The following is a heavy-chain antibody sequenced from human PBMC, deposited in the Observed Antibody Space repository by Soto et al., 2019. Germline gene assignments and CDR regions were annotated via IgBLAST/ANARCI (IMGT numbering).Heavy chain of an antibody. CDR1: GFTFDDCA. CDR3: ANLPLYGSGFDC. J-gene: IGHJ4*02. V-gene: IGHV3-9*01. CDR2: ISWNGDAT. Sequence: ESGGGLVQPGGSLRLSCAASGFTFDDCAIHWVRQIPGKGLEWVSGISWNGDATGYADSVKGRFTISRDNAKNSLYLQMDSLKSEDTAMYYCANLPLYGSGFDCWGQGTLVTVSS. D-gene: IGHD3-10*01.